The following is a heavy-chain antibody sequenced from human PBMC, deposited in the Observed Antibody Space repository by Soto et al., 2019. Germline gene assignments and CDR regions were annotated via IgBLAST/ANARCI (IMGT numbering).Heavy chain of an antibody. CDR1: GFTFNNAW. CDR2: IKSKTEGGTT. V-gene: IGHV3-15*01. J-gene: IGHJ4*02. Sequence: GGSLRLSCAASGFTFNNAWMNWVRQSPGKGLEWLGLIKSKTEGGTTDYAAPVKGRFTISRDDSKNTLYLQMNSLNTQDTAVYYCTADSGYYDSSPFDFWGQGALVTVSS. D-gene: IGHD3-22*01. CDR3: TADSGYYDSSPFDF.